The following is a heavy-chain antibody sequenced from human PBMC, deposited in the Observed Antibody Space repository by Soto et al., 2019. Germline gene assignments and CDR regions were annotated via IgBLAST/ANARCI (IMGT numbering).Heavy chain of an antibody. CDR3: ARAGAVNWFDP. Sequence: QVQLQESGPGLVKPSQTLSLTCTVSGGSISSGGYYWSWIRQHPGKSLEWIGYIYYSGRTYHNPSLKSRIHISVDTSKNQFSVKLSSVTAADTAVYYGARAGAVNWFDPWGQGPLVTVSS. V-gene: IGHV4-31*03. CDR2: IYYSGRT. CDR1: GGSISSGGYY. J-gene: IGHJ5*02.